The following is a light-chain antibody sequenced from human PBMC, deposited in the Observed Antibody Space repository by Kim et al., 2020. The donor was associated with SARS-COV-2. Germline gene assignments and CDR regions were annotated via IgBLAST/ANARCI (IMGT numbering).Light chain of an antibody. Sequence: SPGKRATPPGRASQRVDSTYLARYRQKPGQARRLLVYGASRRAAGIADRFSGSGSGTEFTLTISRLEAEDSAVYYCQQYGSSVWAFGQGTKVDIK. CDR2: GAS. CDR3: QQYGSSVWA. J-gene: IGKJ1*01. V-gene: IGKV3-20*01. CDR1: QRVDSTY.